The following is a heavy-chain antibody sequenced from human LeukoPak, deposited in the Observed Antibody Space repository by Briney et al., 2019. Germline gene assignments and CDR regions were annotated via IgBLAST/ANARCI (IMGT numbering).Heavy chain of an antibody. V-gene: IGHV3-13*01. D-gene: IGHD1-26*01. Sequence: PGGSLRLSCATSGFTFSNHAMHWVRQATGKGLEWVSAIAAGDTFYPGSVKGRFTISRENAKNSLSLQMNSLRAEDTAVYYCVRQQTPHGNFDYWGQGTLVTVSS. CDR2: IAAGDT. J-gene: IGHJ4*02. CDR3: VRQQTPHGNFDY. CDR1: GFTFSNHA.